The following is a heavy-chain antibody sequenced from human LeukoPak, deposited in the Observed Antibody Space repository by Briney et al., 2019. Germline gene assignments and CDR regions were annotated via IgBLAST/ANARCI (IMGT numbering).Heavy chain of an antibody. CDR1: GGSISGYY. J-gene: IGHJ4*02. Sequence: SETPSLTCTVSGGSISGYYWSWIRQPAGKGLEWIGHIYASGSTNYSPSLKSRVTMSVDTSKKHFSLNLRSVTAADTAVYFCSRGTSLRGGAAAALDYWGQGTLVTVSS. D-gene: IGHD6-13*01. CDR2: IYASGST. V-gene: IGHV4-4*07. CDR3: SRGTSLRGGAAAALDY.